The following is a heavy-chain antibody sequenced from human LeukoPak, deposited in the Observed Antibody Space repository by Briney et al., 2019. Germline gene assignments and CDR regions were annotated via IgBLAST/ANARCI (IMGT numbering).Heavy chain of an antibody. V-gene: IGHV4-59*01. CDR3: PRVAGWSPSAFDI. D-gene: IGHD2-15*01. J-gene: IGHJ3*02. Sequence: PSETLSLTCTVSGGSISSYYWSWIRQPPGKGLEWIGYIYYSGSTNYNPSLKSRVTISVDTSKNQFSLKLSSVTAADTAVYYCPRVAGWSPSAFDIWGQGTMVTVSS. CDR2: IYYSGST. CDR1: GGSISSYY.